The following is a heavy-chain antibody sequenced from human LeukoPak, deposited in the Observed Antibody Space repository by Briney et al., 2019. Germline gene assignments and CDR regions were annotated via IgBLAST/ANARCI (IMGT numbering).Heavy chain of an antibody. CDR1: GYTFTTYY. V-gene: IGHV1-46*01. CDR2: INPSSAGT. Sequence: GASVKVSCTASGYTFTTYYMHWVRQAPGQGLEWMGIINPSSAGTSYAQKFQGRVTMTRDTSTSTVYMELSSLRSEDTAVYYCARSASVRGNWFDPWGQGTLVTVSS. D-gene: IGHD3-10*01. J-gene: IGHJ5*02. CDR3: ARSASVRGNWFDP.